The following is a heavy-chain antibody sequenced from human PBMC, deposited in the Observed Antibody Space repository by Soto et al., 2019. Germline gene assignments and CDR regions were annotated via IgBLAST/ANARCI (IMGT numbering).Heavy chain of an antibody. Sequence: GGSLRLSCAASGFTFSSYAMSWVRQAPGKGLEWVSAISGSGGSTYYADSVKGRFTISRNNSKNTLYLQMNSLRAEDTAVYYCANDVNWGPAGDFDYWGQGTLVTVSS. D-gene: IGHD7-27*01. J-gene: IGHJ4*02. V-gene: IGHV3-23*01. CDR3: ANDVNWGPAGDFDY. CDR1: GFTFSSYA. CDR2: ISGSGGST.